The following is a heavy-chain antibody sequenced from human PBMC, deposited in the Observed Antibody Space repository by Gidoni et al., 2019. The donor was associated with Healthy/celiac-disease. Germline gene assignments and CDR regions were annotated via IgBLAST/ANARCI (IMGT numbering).Heavy chain of an antibody. Sequence: QVQLVQYGAKVKKPGASVKVSCKASGYTFTGYDMHWLRQAPGQGLEWMVWINPNSGGTNYAQKFRGWVTMTRDTSISTAYMELSRLRSDDTAVYYCARDRDGMDVWGQGTTVTVSS. CDR1: GYTFTGYD. CDR3: ARDRDGMDV. J-gene: IGHJ6*02. V-gene: IGHV1-2*04. CDR2: INPNSGGT.